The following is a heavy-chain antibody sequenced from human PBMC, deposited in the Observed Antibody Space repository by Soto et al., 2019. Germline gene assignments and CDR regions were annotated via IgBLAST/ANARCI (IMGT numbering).Heavy chain of an antibody. D-gene: IGHD3-22*01. CDR1: GFTFSSYG. CDR2: IWYDGSNK. J-gene: IGHJ4*02. Sequence: GSLRLSCAASGFTFSSYGMHWVRQAPGKGLEWVAVIWYDGSNKYYADSVKGRFTISRDNSKNTLYLQMNSLRAEDTAVYYCARERASSGYYKDYWGQGTLVTVSS. V-gene: IGHV3-33*01. CDR3: ARERASSGYYKDY.